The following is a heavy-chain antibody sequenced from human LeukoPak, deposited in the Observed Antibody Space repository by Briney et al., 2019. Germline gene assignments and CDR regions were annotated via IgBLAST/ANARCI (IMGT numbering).Heavy chain of an antibody. CDR3: ARDHRRGGDCYLYYFDY. CDR1: GFTFSSYA. CDR2: ISYDGSNK. Sequence: GGSLRLSCAASGFTFSSYAMHWVRQAPGKGLEWVAVISYDGSNKYYADSVKGRFTISRDNSKNTLYLQMNSLRAEDTAVYYCARDHRRGGDCYLYYFDYWGQGTLVTVSS. J-gene: IGHJ4*02. D-gene: IGHD2-21*02. V-gene: IGHV3-30-3*01.